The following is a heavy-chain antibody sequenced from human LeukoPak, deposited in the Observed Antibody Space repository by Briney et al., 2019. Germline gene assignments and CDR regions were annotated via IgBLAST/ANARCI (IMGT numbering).Heavy chain of an antibody. J-gene: IGHJ4*02. D-gene: IGHD3-3*01. CDR3: AKDHYWSIDY. V-gene: IGHV3-74*01. Sequence: GGSGRLSCAASGFDSSSNWMHWVRHAPGQGLVWVSRIKGDGISTNYADSVKGRFTISRDIAKNTLYLQMNSLRAEDTGVYYCAKDHYWSIDYWGRGTLVTVSS. CDR1: GFDSSSNW. CDR2: IKGDGIST.